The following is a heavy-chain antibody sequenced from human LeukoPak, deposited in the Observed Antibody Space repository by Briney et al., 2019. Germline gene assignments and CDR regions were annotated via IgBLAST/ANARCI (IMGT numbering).Heavy chain of an antibody. CDR2: IYYSGST. CDR3: AKSYGDYVTYYFDY. Sequence: SETLSLTCTVSGGSISSYYWSWIRQPPGKGLEWIGYIYYSGSTYYNPSLKSRVTISVDTSKNQFSLKLSSVTAADTAVYYCAKSYGDYVTYYFDYWGQGTLVTVSS. CDR1: GGSISSYY. D-gene: IGHD4-17*01. J-gene: IGHJ4*02. V-gene: IGHV4-59*04.